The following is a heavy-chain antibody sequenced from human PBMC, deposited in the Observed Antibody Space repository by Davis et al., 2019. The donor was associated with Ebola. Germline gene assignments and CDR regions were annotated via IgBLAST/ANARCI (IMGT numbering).Heavy chain of an antibody. CDR2: ISGSGGST. V-gene: IGHV3-23*01. Sequence: GESLKISCAASGFTFSSYAMSWVRQAPGKGLGWVSAISGSGGSTYYADSVKGRFTISRDNSKNTLYLQMNSLRAEDTAVYYCANNAGSGWYVFDAFDIWGQGTMVTVSS. CDR1: GFTFSSYA. D-gene: IGHD6-19*01. J-gene: IGHJ3*02. CDR3: ANNAGSGWYVFDAFDI.